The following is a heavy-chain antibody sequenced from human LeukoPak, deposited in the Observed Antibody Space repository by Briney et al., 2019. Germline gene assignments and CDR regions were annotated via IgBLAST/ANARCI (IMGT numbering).Heavy chain of an antibody. V-gene: IGHV1-46*01. J-gene: IGHJ6*03. D-gene: IGHD6-13*01. CDR3: ARGVRGQQLVYYYYYYMDV. Sequence: GASLKVSCKASGYTFTSYFMHWVRQAPGQGLEWMGIINPNGGRTDYTQKFQGRVTLTRDISTSTINMELSSLRSEDTAVYYCARGVRGQQLVYYYYYYMDVWGKGTTVTVSS. CDR1: GYTFTSYF. CDR2: INPNGGRT.